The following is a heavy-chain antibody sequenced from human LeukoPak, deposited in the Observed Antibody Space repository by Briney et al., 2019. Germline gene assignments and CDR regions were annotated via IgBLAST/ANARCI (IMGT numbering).Heavy chain of an antibody. CDR2: IYHSGST. CDR1: GGSISSGGYY. V-gene: IGHV4-30-2*01. J-gene: IGHJ5*02. D-gene: IGHD2-2*01. CDR3: ARVKVVPAAMGSLTDAFDP. Sequence: SQTLSLTCTVSGGSISSGGYYWSWIRQPPGKGLEWIGYIYHSGSTYYNPSLKSRVTMSVDTSKNQFSLKLSSVTAADTAVYYCARVKVVPAAMGSLTDAFDPWGQGTLVTVSS.